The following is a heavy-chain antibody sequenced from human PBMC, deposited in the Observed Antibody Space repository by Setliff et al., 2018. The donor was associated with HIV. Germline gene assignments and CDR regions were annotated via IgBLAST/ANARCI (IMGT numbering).Heavy chain of an antibody. Sequence: GGSLRLSCVTSGFTFSDFYMSWIRQAPGKGLEWISYISSGSIGYADSVKCRFTISRDNAKNSLYLQMNSLRAEDTAVYYCTRVQAAAEWFDPWGQGTLVTVSS. CDR1: GFTFSDFY. V-gene: IGHV3-11*05. CDR3: TRVQAAAEWFDP. J-gene: IGHJ5*02. D-gene: IGHD6-13*01. CDR2: ISSGSI.